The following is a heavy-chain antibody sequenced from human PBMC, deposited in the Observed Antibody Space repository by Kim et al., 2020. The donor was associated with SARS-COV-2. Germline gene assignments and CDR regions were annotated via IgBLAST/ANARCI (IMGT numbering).Heavy chain of an antibody. V-gene: IGHV3-30*04. CDR2: ISYDGSNK. D-gene: IGHD5-12*01. CDR1: GFTFSSYA. CDR3: ARGGRSEGTRIMATKSNWFDP. J-gene: IGHJ5*02. Sequence: GGSLRLSCAASGFTFSSYAMHWVRQAPGKGLEWVAVISYDGSNKYYADSVKGRFTISRDNSKNTLYLQMNSLRAEDTAVYYCARGGRSEGTRIMATKSNWFDPWGQGTLVTVSS.